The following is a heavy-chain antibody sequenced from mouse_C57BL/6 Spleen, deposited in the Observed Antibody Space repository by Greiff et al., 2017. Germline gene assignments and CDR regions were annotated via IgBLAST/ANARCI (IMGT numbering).Heavy chain of an antibody. CDR3: ARSGITTVVANFDY. CDR2: IDPNSGGT. Sequence: QVQLQQSGAELVKPGASVKLSCKASGYTFTSYWMHWVKQRPVRGLEWIGRIDPNSGGTKYNEKFKSKATLTVDKPSSTAYMQLSSLTSEDSAVYDCARSGITTVVANFDYWGQCTTLTVAS. CDR1: GYTFTSYW. J-gene: IGHJ2*01. V-gene: IGHV1-72*01. D-gene: IGHD1-1*01.